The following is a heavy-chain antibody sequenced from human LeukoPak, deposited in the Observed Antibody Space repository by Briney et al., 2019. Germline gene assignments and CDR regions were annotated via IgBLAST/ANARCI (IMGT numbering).Heavy chain of an antibody. D-gene: IGHD1-14*01. V-gene: IGHV3-48*03. Sequence: GSLRLTCAASGFTFSSYEMNWVRQAPGKGLEWVSYISGSGTTIYYADSVKGRFTISRDNSRKTLYLEMNSLRVDDSAVYFCARDLLSGAPDYFDSWGQGTLVTVSS. J-gene: IGHJ4*02. CDR2: ISGSGTTI. CDR1: GFTFSSYE. CDR3: ARDLLSGAPDYFDS.